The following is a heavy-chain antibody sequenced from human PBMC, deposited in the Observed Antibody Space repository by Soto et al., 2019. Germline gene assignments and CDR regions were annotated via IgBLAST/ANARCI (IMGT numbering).Heavy chain of an antibody. CDR2: IVVGSGNT. J-gene: IGHJ4*02. Sequence: GASVKVSCKASGFTFTSSAVQWVRQARGQRLEWIGWIVVGSGNTNYAQKFQERVTITRDMSTSTAYMELSSLRSEDTAVYYCAAGTRWSLWDQPLLVYWGQGTLVTVSS. D-gene: IGHD2-21*02. CDR1: GFTFTSSA. CDR3: AAGTRWSLWDQPLLVY. V-gene: IGHV1-58*01.